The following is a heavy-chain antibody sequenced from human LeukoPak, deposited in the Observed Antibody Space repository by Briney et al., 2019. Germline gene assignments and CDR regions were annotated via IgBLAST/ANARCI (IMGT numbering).Heavy chain of an antibody. Sequence: PGGSLRLSCAASGFAFSRYGMHWLRQAPGKGLEWVSGVNWNGGSTGYADSVKGRFTISRDNAKNSLYLQLNSLRAEDTALYHCARGRGYCRSTSCQYAAVFDYWGQGTLVTVSS. D-gene: IGHD2-2*01. V-gene: IGHV3-20*01. CDR1: GFAFSRYG. J-gene: IGHJ4*02. CDR3: ARGRGYCRSTSCQYAAVFDY. CDR2: VNWNGGST.